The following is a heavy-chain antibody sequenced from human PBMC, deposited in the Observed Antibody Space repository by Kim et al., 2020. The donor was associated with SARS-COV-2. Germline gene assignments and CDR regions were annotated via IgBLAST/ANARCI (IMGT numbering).Heavy chain of an antibody. V-gene: IGHV5-10-1*01. Sequence: NDTPSFQGHVTISADKSISAAYLQWSSLKASDTAMYYCARHLDTAINFDYWGQGTLVTVSS. J-gene: IGHJ4*02. CDR3: ARHLDTAINFDY. D-gene: IGHD5-18*01.